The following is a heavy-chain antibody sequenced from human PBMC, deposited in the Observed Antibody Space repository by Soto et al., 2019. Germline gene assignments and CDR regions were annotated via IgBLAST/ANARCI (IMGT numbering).Heavy chain of an antibody. CDR2: ISGSGAST. D-gene: IGHD2-2*01. Sequence: EVQLLESGGGLVQPGGSLRLSCAASGFTFSSYAMSWVRQAPGKGLEWVSAISGSGASTYYADSVKGRFTISRDNSKNTLYLQMNSLRADDTAVYYCAKEGGGRYCSSTSCPDYWGQGTLVTVSS. J-gene: IGHJ4*02. CDR1: GFTFSSYA. CDR3: AKEGGGRYCSSTSCPDY. V-gene: IGHV3-23*01.